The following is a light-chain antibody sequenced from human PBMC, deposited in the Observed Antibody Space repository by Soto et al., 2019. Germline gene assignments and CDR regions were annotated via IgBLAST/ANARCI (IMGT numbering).Light chain of an antibody. J-gene: IGKJ4*01. CDR1: QSVSSN. CDR2: GAS. Sequence: EIVMTQSPATLSVSPGERATLSCRASQSVSSNLAWYQQKPGQAPRLLIYGASTRATGIPARFSGSGSGTEFTRTISSLQYEDFAVKYSQQYNNWVLPFGGATKGQIK. CDR3: QQYNNWVLP. V-gene: IGKV3-15*01.